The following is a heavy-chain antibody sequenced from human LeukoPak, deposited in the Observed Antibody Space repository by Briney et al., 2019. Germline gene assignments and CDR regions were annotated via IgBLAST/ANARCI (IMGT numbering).Heavy chain of an antibody. CDR3: ARQVYDFWSGQNYYGMDV. CDR2: IIPIFGTA. Sequence: SVKVSCKASGGTIISYAISWVRQAPGQGLEWMGGIIPIFGTANYAQKFQGRVTITADESTSTAYMELSSLRSEDTAVYYCARQVYDFWSGQNYYGMDVWGQGTTVTVSS. V-gene: IGHV1-69*13. D-gene: IGHD3-3*01. CDR1: GGTIISYA. J-gene: IGHJ6*02.